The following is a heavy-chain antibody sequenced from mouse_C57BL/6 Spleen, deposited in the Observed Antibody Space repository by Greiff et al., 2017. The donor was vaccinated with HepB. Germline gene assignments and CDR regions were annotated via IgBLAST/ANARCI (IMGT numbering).Heavy chain of an antibody. CDR1: GYAFSSYW. Sequence: VKLQQSGAELVKPGASVKISCKASGYAFSSYWMNWVKQRPGKGLEWIGQIYPGDGDTNYNGKFKGKATLTADKSSSTAYMQLSSLTSEDSAVYFCARIYYDYDNYAMDYWGQGTSVTVSS. V-gene: IGHV1-80*01. CDR2: IYPGDGDT. CDR3: ARIYYDYDNYAMDY. D-gene: IGHD2-4*01. J-gene: IGHJ4*01.